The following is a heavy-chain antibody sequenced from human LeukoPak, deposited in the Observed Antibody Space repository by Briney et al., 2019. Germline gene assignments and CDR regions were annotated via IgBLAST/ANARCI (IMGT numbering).Heavy chain of an antibody. D-gene: IGHD3-10*01. CDR2: ISGSGGST. CDR3: AKPPMVRGVITQFDY. V-gene: IGHV3-23*01. J-gene: IGHJ4*02. CDR1: GFTFSSYA. Sequence: GGSLRLSCAASGFTFSSYAMSWVRQAPGKRLEWVSAISGSGGSTYYADSVKGRFTISRDNSKNTLYLQMNSLRAEDTAVYYCAKPPMVRGVITQFDYWGQGTLVTVSS.